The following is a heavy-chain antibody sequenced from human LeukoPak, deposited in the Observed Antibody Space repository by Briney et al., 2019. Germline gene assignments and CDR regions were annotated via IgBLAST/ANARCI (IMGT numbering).Heavy chain of an antibody. CDR3: ARDRRDGYNYVEY. J-gene: IGHJ4*02. D-gene: IGHD5-24*01. V-gene: IGHV4-59*01. Sequence: KTSETLSLTCIASGGSISNYYWSWLRQPPGKGLEWIGYVSYSGSTDYNPSLKSRVTISVDTSKNQFSLRLNSVTAADTAVYYCARDRRDGYNYVEYWGPGTLVTVSS. CDR2: VSYSGST. CDR1: GGSISNYY.